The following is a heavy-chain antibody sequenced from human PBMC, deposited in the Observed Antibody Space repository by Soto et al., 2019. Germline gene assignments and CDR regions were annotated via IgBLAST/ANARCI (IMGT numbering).Heavy chain of an antibody. CDR2: INPTNGNT. V-gene: IGHV1-8*01. D-gene: IGHD6-13*01. CDR1: GYTFSSFA. J-gene: IGHJ4*02. Sequence: ASVEVSCKASGYTFSSFALHWVRQAPGQGLERMGWINPTNGNTAFAQKFQGRVTITRNTSISTAYMELSSLRSEDTAVSYCARGHYSIAAALYWGQGTLVTVSS. CDR3: ARGHYSIAAALY.